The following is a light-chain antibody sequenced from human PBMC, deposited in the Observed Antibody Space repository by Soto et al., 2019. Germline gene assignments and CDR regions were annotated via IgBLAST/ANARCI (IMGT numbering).Light chain of an antibody. CDR2: DAS. Sequence: EIVLTQSPATLSLSPGERVTLSCRTSQSVSKYFAWYQQKPGRAPRLLIYDASSRATGIPARFICSGSGTDFTLTISSLEPEDFAIYYCQQRSNWPITFGQGTRREIK. V-gene: IGKV3-11*01. CDR3: QQRSNWPIT. CDR1: QSVSKY. J-gene: IGKJ5*01.